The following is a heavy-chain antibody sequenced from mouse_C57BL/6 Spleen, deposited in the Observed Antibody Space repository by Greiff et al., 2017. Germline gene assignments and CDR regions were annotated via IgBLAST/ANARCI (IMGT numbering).Heavy chain of an antibody. J-gene: IGHJ2*01. CDR2: IHPNSGST. CDR1: GYTFTSYW. V-gene: IGHV1-64*01. D-gene: IGHD4-1*01. CDR3: AITGDFDY. Sequence: VQLPQSGAELVKPGASVKLSCKASGYTFTSYWMHWVKQRPGQGLEWIGMIHPNSGSTNYNEKFKSKATLTVDKSSSTAYMQLSSLTSEDSAVYYCAITGDFDYWGQGTTLTVSS.